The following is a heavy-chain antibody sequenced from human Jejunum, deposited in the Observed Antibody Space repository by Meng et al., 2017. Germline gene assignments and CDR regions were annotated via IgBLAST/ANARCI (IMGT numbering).Heavy chain of an antibody. CDR3: ARGLIAGEGDY. J-gene: IGHJ4*02. Sequence: GESLKISCVVSGFTFSDYKMNWVRQAPGKGLVWVAQIKEDGSTTYYADSVKGRFTISRDNAKKSLYLQLNSLRDEDTAVYYCARGLIAGEGDYWGQGTVVTVSS. D-gene: IGHD7-27*01. CDR1: GFTFSDYK. CDR2: IKEDGSTT. V-gene: IGHV3-7*01.